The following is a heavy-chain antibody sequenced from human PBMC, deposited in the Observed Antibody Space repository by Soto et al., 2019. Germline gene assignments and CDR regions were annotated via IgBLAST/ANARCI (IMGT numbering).Heavy chain of an antibody. Sequence: GASVKVSRKASGYTFTSYYMHWVRQAPGQGLEWMGIINPSGGSTSYAQKFQGRVTMTRDTSTSTVYMELSSLRSEDTAVYYCASENYDILTGYYYYYGMDVWGQGTTVTVSS. D-gene: IGHD3-9*01. J-gene: IGHJ6*02. CDR3: ASENYDILTGYYYYYGMDV. CDR1: GYTFTSYY. CDR2: INPSGGST. V-gene: IGHV1-46*01.